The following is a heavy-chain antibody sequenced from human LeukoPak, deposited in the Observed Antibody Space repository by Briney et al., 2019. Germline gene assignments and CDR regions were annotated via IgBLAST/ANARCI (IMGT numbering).Heavy chain of an antibody. V-gene: IGHV3-23*01. CDR2: ISGSGGST. CDR1: GFTFSTYG. CDR3: AKDRRGSGNHYTDFDY. D-gene: IGHD3-10*01. Sequence: PGGSLRFSCAASGFTFSTYGMSWVRQAPGKGLEWVSGISGSGGSTYYADSVEGRFTISRDNSKSTLYQQMNSLRAEDTAVYFCAKDRRGSGNHYTDFDYWGQGTLVTVSS. J-gene: IGHJ4*02.